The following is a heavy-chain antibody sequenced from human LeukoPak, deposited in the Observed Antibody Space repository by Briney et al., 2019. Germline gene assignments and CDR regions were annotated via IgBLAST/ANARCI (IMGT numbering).Heavy chain of an antibody. J-gene: IGHJ4*02. CDR2: INPNSGGT. V-gene: IGHV1-2*02. Sequence: ASVKVSCKASGYTFTGYYMHWVRQAPGQGLEWMGWINPNSGGTNYAQKFQGRVTMTRDTSISTAYMELSRLRSDDTAVYYCARDLNSSSSRLGYWGQGTLVTVSS. D-gene: IGHD6-13*01. CDR3: ARDLNSSSSRLGY. CDR1: GYTFTGYY.